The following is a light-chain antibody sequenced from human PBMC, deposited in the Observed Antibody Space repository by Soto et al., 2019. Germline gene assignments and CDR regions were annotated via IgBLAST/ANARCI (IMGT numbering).Light chain of an antibody. J-gene: IGKJ1*01. V-gene: IGKV3-15*01. CDR1: QSVATN. CDR3: QQYNKWPQT. CDR2: GAS. Sequence: EAVLTQSPAPLSVFPGARATLSCTASQSVATNLAWYQQRPGQAPRLLIYGASKRAIGLPARFSGSGSGTEFTLTITSLQSEDFAVYYCQQYNKWPQTFGQGTKVDIK.